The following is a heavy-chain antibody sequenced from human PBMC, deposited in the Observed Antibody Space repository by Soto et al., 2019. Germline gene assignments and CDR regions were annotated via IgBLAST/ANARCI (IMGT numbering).Heavy chain of an antibody. CDR2: ISGSGGST. Sequence: PGGSLRLSCAASGFTFSSYAMSWVRQAPGKGLEWVSAISGSGGSTYYADSVKGRFTISRDNSKNTLYLQMNSLRAEDTAVYYCAKRGYCTNGVCRRGYYYGMDVWGQGTTVTVSS. D-gene: IGHD2-8*01. J-gene: IGHJ6*02. CDR1: GFTFSSYA. V-gene: IGHV3-23*01. CDR3: AKRGYCTNGVCRRGYYYGMDV.